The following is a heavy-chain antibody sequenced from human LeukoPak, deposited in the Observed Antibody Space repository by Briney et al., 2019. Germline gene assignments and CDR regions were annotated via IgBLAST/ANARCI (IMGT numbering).Heavy chain of an antibody. CDR1: EFTFSSYW. Sequence: PGGSLRLSCAASEFTFSSYWMSWVRQAPGKGLEWVANIKQDGSEKYYVDSVKGRFTISRDNAKNSLYLQMNSLRAEETAVYYCARLGSSSWYVNYWGQGTLVTVSS. V-gene: IGHV3-7*01. J-gene: IGHJ4*02. CDR3: ARLGSSSWYVNY. CDR2: IKQDGSEK. D-gene: IGHD6-13*01.